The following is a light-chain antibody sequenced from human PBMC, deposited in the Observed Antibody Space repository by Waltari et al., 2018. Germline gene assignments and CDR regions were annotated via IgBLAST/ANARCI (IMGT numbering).Light chain of an antibody. CDR3: SSYVGSNNPV. J-gene: IGLJ2*01. Sequence: QSALTQPPSASGSPGQSVTISCTGTSSDLGGYDFVSWYQHHPGKAPKLMIYEVSKRPSGVPDLFSGSKSGNTASLTVSGLQAEDEADYYCSSYVGSNNPVFGGGTKLTVL. V-gene: IGLV2-8*01. CDR1: SSDLGGYDF. CDR2: EVS.